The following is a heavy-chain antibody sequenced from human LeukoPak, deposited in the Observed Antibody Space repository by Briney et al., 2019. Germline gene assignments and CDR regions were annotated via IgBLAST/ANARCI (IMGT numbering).Heavy chain of an antibody. CDR2: IKQDGSEK. V-gene: IGHV3-7*01. Sequence: GGSLRLSCAASGFTFSSYWMSWVRQAPGKGLEWVANIKQDGSEKYYVDSVKGRFTISRDNAKNSLYLQMNSLRAEDTAVYYCARETSRGSSSSFDYWGQGTLVTVSS. J-gene: IGHJ4*02. D-gene: IGHD6-13*01. CDR1: GFTFSSYW. CDR3: ARETSRGSSSSFDY.